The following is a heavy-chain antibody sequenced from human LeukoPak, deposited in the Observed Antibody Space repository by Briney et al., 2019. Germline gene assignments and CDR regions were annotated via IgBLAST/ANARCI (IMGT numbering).Heavy chain of an antibody. D-gene: IGHD4-17*01. Sequence: GGSLRLSCSASGFTFSSYAMHWVRQAPGKGLEYVSAISINGGSTYYADSVKGRFTISRDNSKNTLYLQVNSLRPEDAAIYYCAKGYGDYADWGQGTLVTVSS. CDR2: ISINGGST. J-gene: IGHJ4*02. CDR3: AKGYGDYAD. V-gene: IGHV3-64*04. CDR1: GFTFSSYA.